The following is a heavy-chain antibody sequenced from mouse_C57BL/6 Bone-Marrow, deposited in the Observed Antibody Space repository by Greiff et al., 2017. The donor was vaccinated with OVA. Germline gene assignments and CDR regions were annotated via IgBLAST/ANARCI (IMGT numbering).Heavy chain of an antibody. Sequence: QVQLQQPGAELVRPGTSVKLSCKASGYTFISYWMHWVKQRPGQGLEWIGVIDPSDSYTNYNQKFKGKATLTVDTSSITAYMQLSSLTSEDSAVYYCARWTTVSDYWGQGTTLTVSS. J-gene: IGHJ2*01. CDR3: ARWTTVSDY. V-gene: IGHV1-59*01. CDR2: IDPSDSYT. D-gene: IGHD1-1*01. CDR1: GYTFISYW.